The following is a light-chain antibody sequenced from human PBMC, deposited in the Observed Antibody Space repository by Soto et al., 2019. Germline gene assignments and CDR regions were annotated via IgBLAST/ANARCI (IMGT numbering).Light chain of an antibody. CDR2: GAS. CDR3: QHYNDWPPTLT. J-gene: IGKJ1*01. V-gene: IGKV3-15*01. Sequence: EIVMTQSPATLSVSPGERATLSCRASQSVSSKLAWYQQKPGQAPRVLIHGASTRATGIPARFSGSGSGTEFTLTISSLQSEDFAVYYCQHYNDWPPTLTVGQGTRVEIK. CDR1: QSVSSK.